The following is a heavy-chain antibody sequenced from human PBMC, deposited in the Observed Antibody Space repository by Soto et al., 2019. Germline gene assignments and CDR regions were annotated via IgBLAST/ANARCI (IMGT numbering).Heavy chain of an antibody. D-gene: IGHD4-17*01. Sequence: SVKVSCKASGGTFSSYAISWVRQAPGQGLQWMGGIIPIFGTANYAQKFPGRVTITADESTSTAYMELSSLRSEDTAVYYCARDDYGGNSGAPYYFDYWGQGTLVTVSS. CDR1: GGTFSSYA. CDR3: ARDDYGGNSGAPYYFDY. J-gene: IGHJ4*02. CDR2: IIPIFGTA. V-gene: IGHV1-69*13.